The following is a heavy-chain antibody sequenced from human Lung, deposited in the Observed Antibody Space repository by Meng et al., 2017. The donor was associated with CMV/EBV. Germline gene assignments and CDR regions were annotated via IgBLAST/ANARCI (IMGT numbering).Heavy chain of an antibody. D-gene: IGHD5/OR15-5a*01. Sequence: SCAASGFNFSSYAMHWVRQAPGKGLEWVAIMSYDGSSKLYAGSVKGRFTISRDNSRNTLYLQMNSLRRDDTSVYYCGREGDSVGLGYLDYWGQGTXVTGAS. CDR1: GFNFSSYA. J-gene: IGHJ4*02. CDR2: MSYDGSSK. V-gene: IGHV3-30-3*01. CDR3: GREGDSVGLGYLDY.